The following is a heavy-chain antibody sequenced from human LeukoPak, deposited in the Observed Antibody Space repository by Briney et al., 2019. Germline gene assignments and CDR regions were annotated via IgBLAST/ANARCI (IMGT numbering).Heavy chain of an antibody. Sequence: PGGSLTLSCAASGFTFSSYGMHWVRQAPGKGLEWVAVISYDGSNKYYADSVKGRFTISRDNSKNTLYLQTNSLRAEDTAVYYCAKGLAVAGNYWGQGTLVTASS. CDR1: GFTFSSYG. CDR2: ISYDGSNK. V-gene: IGHV3-30*18. CDR3: AKGLAVAGNY. J-gene: IGHJ4*02. D-gene: IGHD6-19*01.